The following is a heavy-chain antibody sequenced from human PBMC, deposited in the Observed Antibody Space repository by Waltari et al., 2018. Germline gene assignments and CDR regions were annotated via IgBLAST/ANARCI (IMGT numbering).Heavy chain of an antibody. D-gene: IGHD3-3*01. J-gene: IGHJ6*03. CDR3: ARGDPSVYYTSHMDV. V-gene: IGHV1-2*02. Sequence: QVQLVQSGAEVKKPGASVKVSCKASGYTFTDKYMHWVRQAPGQGLEWMGWINPNNGGTNYAQKFQGRVTMTRDTSISTAFMDLSRLKSDDTAVYFCARGDPSVYYTSHMDVWGKGTTVTVSS. CDR2: INPNNGGT. CDR1: GYTFTDKY.